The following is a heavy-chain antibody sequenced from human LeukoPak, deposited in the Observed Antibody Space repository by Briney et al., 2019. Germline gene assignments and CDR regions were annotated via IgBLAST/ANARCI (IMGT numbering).Heavy chain of an antibody. D-gene: IGHD3-3*01. J-gene: IGHJ4*02. Sequence: NPSETLSLTCAVYGGSFSGYYWSWIRQPPGKGLEWIGEINHSGSTNYNPSLKSRVTISVDTSKNQFSLKLSSVTAADTAVYYCARVPEWLLFDYWGQGTLVTVSS. CDR3: ARVPEWLLFDY. V-gene: IGHV4-34*01. CDR2: INHSGST. CDR1: GGSFSGYY.